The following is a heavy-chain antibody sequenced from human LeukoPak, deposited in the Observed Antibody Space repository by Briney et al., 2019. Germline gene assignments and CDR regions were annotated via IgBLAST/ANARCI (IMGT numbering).Heavy chain of an antibody. J-gene: IGHJ4*02. Sequence: ASVKVSCKASGYTFTNFGVAWVRQAPGQGLERMAWISAYNGNPNYAQKFQGRVTMTTDTSTSTAYMELRNLTSDETAVYFCARGGGTRVYYFDYWGQGTLVTVSS. CDR2: ISAYNGNP. V-gene: IGHV1-18*01. CDR3: ARGGGTRVYYFDY. CDR1: GYTFTNFG. D-gene: IGHD1-1*01.